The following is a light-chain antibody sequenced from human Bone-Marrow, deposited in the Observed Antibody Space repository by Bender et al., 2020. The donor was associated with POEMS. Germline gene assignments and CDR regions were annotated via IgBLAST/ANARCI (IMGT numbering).Light chain of an antibody. CDR3: SSYAGSNKGV. J-gene: IGLJ3*02. CDR1: SSNIGSNT. Sequence: QSVLTQPPSASGTPGQRVTISCSGSSSNIGSNTVNWYQQLPGTAPKLLIYSNNQRPSGVPDRFSGSKSGNTASLTVSGLQAEDEADYYCSSYAGSNKGVFGGGTKLTVL. CDR2: SNN. V-gene: IGLV1-44*01.